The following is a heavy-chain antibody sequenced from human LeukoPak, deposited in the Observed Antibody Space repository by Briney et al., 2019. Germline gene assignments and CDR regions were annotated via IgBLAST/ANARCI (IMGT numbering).Heavy chain of an antibody. CDR3: AILGVTEAYDAFDI. D-gene: IGHD2-21*02. V-gene: IGHV3-30*02. CDR2: IRYDGSNK. CDR1: GFTFSSYG. Sequence: PGGSLRLSCAASGFTFSSYGMHWVRQAPGKGLEWVAFIRYDGSNKYYADSVKGRFTISRDNSKNTLYLQMNSLRAEDTAVYYCAILGVTEAYDAFDIWGQGTMVTVSS. J-gene: IGHJ3*02.